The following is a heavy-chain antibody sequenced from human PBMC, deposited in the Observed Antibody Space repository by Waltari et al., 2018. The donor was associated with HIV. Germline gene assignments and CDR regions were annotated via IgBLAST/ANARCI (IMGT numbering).Heavy chain of an antibody. CDR1: GFTFSSYA. CDR3: ARGGSGSYGHYYYGMDV. J-gene: IGHJ6*02. CDR2: ISYDGSNK. V-gene: IGHV3-30*01. Sequence: QVQLVESGGGVVQPGRSLRPSCAASGFTFSSYAMHWFRQAPGKGLEWVAVISYDGSNKYYADSVKGRFTISRDNSKNTLYLQMNSLRAEDTAVYYCARGGSGSYGHYYYGMDVWGQGTTVTVSS. D-gene: IGHD3-10*01.